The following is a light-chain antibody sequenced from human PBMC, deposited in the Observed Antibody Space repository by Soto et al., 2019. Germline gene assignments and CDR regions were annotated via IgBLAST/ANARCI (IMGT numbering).Light chain of an antibody. Sequence: IVVTQSPATLSLSHGERATLSCRASQSVSSHLAWYQQKPGQAPRLLIYDASTRPTGIPDRFSGSGSGTDFTLTISRLEPEDFVVYHCQQYGSSPWTFGQGTKVDIK. J-gene: IGKJ1*01. CDR2: DAS. CDR3: QQYGSSPWT. V-gene: IGKV3-20*01. CDR1: QSVSSH.